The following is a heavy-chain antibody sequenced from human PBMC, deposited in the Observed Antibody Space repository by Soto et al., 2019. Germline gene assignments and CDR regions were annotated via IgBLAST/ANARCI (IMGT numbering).Heavy chain of an antibody. CDR3: AKPGVSRITVRPPRFDH. CDR2: ISDSGDIT. J-gene: IGHJ5*02. D-gene: IGHD6-6*01. V-gene: IGHV3-23*01. Sequence: PGGSLRLSCAASAFTFSTYAMTWVRQAPGKGLQWVATISDSGDITYYADSVKGRFTISRDNSRNTLYLQMNNLRAEDTARYYCAKPGVSRITVRPPRFDHWGRGTLVTVCS. CDR1: AFTFSTYA.